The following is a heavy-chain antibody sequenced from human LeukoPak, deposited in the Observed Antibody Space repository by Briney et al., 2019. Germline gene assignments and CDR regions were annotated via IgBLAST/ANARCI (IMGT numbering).Heavy chain of an antibody. V-gene: IGHV1-18*01. J-gene: IGHJ4*02. CDR3: AREVLYGDFRYYFDY. D-gene: IGHD4-17*01. Sequence: GASVKVSCKASGYTFTSYGISWVRQAPGQGLEWMGWISAYNGNTNYAQKLQGRVTMTTDTSTSTAYMELRSLRSDDTAVYYCAREVLYGDFRYYFDYWGQGTLVTVSS. CDR1: GYTFTSYG. CDR2: ISAYNGNT.